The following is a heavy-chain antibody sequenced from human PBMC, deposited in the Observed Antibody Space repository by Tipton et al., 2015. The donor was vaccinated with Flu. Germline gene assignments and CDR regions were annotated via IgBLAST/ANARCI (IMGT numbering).Heavy chain of an antibody. V-gene: IGHV3-7*01. J-gene: IGHJ4*02. Sequence: SLRLSCAASGFIFGDCWMSWVRQAPGKGLEWVANIKQDGSEKYYVDSVKGRFTISRDNAKNSLFLQMNSLRAEDTAVYYCARGATVVTPRVVYFDYWGQGTLVTVSS. D-gene: IGHD4-23*01. CDR3: ARGATVVTPRVVYFDY. CDR2: IKQDGSEK. CDR1: GFIFGDCW.